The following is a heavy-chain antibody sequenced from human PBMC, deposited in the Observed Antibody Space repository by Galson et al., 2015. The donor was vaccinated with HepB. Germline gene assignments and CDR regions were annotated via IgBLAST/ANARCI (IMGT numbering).Heavy chain of an antibody. Sequence: SVKVSCKASGYTFTSYGISWVRQAPGQGLEWMGWISAYNGNTNYAQKLQGRVTMTTDTSTSTAYLELRSLRSDDTAVYYCARDRGHTAMAREKMFDYWGQGTLVTVSS. J-gene: IGHJ4*02. CDR2: ISAYNGNT. V-gene: IGHV1-18*04. CDR1: GYTFTSYG. CDR3: ARDRGHTAMAREKMFDY. D-gene: IGHD5-18*01.